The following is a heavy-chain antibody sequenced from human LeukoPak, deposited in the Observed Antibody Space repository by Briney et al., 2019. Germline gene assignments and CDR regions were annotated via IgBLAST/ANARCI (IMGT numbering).Heavy chain of an antibody. CDR1: GGSISSYY. CDR2: INHSGST. V-gene: IGHV4-34*01. D-gene: IGHD6-13*01. CDR3: ARCIAAAGPVDY. Sequence: PSETLSLTCTVSGGSISSYYWNWIRQPPGKGLEWIGEINHSGSTNYNPSLKSRVTISVDTSKNQFSLKLSSVTAADTAVYYCARCIAAAGPVDYWGQGTLVTVSS. J-gene: IGHJ4*02.